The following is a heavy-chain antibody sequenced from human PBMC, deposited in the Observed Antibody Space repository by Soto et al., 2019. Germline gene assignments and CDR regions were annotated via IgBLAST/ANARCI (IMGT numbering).Heavy chain of an antibody. J-gene: IGHJ6*02. V-gene: IGHV1-69*01. CDR3: ARSLRYFDWSLAYYGMDV. CDR2: IIPIFGTV. CDR1: GGTFSSYA. D-gene: IGHD3-9*01. Sequence: QVQLVQSGAEVKKPGSSVKVSCKASGGTFSSYAISWVRQAPGQGLEWMGGIIPIFGTVNYAQKFQGRVTITADESTSTAYMELSSLRSEDTAVYYCARSLRYFDWSLAYYGMDVWGQGTTVTVSS.